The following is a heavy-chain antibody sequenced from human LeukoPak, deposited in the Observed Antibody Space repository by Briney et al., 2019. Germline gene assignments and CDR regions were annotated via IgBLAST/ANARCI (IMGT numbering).Heavy chain of an antibody. J-gene: IGHJ4*02. V-gene: IGHV3-53*04. CDR1: EFTFSSNY. D-gene: IGHD6-19*01. CDR2: IYSGGST. Sequence: GGSLRLSCAASEFTFSSNYMSWVRQAPGKGLEWVSVIYSGGSTYYADSVKGRFTISRHNSKNTLYLQMNSLRAEDTAVYYCARGLSSSGWYDFDYWGQGTLVTVSS. CDR3: ARGLSSSGWYDFDY.